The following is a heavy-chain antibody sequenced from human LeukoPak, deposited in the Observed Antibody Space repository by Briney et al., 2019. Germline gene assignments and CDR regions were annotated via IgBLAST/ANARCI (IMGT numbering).Heavy chain of an antibody. D-gene: IGHD1-26*01. V-gene: IGHV3-21*01. Sequence: GGSLSLSCAASGFTFSSYSMNWVRQAPGKGLEWVSSISSSSSYIYYADSVKGRFTISRDNAKNSLYLQMNSLRAEDTAVYYCARGYSGSYRGGYWGQGTLVTVSS. J-gene: IGHJ4*02. CDR3: ARGYSGSYRGGY. CDR1: GFTFSSYS. CDR2: ISSSSSYI.